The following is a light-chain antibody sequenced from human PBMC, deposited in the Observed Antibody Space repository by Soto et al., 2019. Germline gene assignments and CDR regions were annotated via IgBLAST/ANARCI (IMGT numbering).Light chain of an antibody. CDR1: QSISTW. CDR3: LQYNSNSRT. V-gene: IGKV1-5*01. J-gene: IGKJ1*01. CDR2: GAS. Sequence: GDRVTITCRASQSISTWLAWYQQKPGKAPKLLIYGASSLESGVPSRFSGSGSGTEFTLTINSLQPGDFATYYCLQYNSNSRTFGQGTKVDI.